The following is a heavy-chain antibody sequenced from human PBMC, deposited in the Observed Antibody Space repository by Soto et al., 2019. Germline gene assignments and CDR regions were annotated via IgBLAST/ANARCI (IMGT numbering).Heavy chain of an antibody. CDR2: IYWDNDR. D-gene: IGHD6-6*01. CDR1: GFSLSSSGVG. CDR3: ADCVRSSVLPERAWFVS. J-gene: IGHJ5*01. V-gene: IGHV2-5*02. Sequence: QISLKESGPTLVEPTETLTLTCSFSGFSLSSSGVGVGWFRQAPGKALECLAIIYWDNDRRYNPSLKNRLSITTNTTTNHIVRHITSLAPGDTGRYYSADCVRSSVLPERAWFVSWGQGAPVTV.